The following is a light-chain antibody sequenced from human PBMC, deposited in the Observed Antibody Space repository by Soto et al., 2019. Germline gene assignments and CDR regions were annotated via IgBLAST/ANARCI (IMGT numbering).Light chain of an antibody. V-gene: IGLV1-44*01. CDR2: SNN. CDR3: AAWDDSLNGV. J-gene: IGLJ1*01. Sequence: QSVLTQPPSASGTPGQRVTISCSGSSSNIGGNTVNWYQQLPGTAPKLLIYSNNQRPSGVPDRFSGSKSGTSASLAISGLQSEGEADYYCAAWDDSLNGVFGTGTKLTVL. CDR1: SSNIGGNT.